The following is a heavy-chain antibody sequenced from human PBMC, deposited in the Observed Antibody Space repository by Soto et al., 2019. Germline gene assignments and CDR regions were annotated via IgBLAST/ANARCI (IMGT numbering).Heavy chain of an antibody. CDR2: IYYSGST. V-gene: IGHV4-31*03. Sequence: PSETLSLTCTFSCGSIISGGYYWSWIRQHPGKGLEWIGYIYYSGSTYYNPSLKSRVTISVDTSKNQFSLKLSSVTAADTAVYYCARGSGYDSLLDYWGQGTLVTVSS. CDR1: CGSIISGGYY. CDR3: ARGSGYDSLLDY. D-gene: IGHD5-12*01. J-gene: IGHJ4*02.